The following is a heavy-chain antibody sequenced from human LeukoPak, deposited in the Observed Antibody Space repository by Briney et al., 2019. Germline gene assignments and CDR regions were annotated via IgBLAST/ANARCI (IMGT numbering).Heavy chain of an antibody. D-gene: IGHD4-11*01. CDR1: GYIFTDYY. J-gene: IGHJ5*02. CDR2: INPKSGGT. Sequence: ASVKVSCKASGYIFTDYYIHWVRQAPGQGLEWMGEINPKSGGTDYAQRFQGRVTMTRDTSISTAYMELNSLRSDDTAMYYCVRDDYSNCYDPWGQGTLVTVSS. CDR3: VRDDYSNCYDP. V-gene: IGHV1-2*02.